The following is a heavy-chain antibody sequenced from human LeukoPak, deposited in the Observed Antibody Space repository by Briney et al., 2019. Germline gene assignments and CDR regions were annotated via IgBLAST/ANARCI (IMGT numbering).Heavy chain of an antibody. D-gene: IGHD1-26*01. Sequence: GGSLRLSCAASRFTFSNHAMAWVRQAPGKGLEWVSAIHSRGADTYYADSVKGRFTISRDNSKNTLSLQMNSLRPEDTALYYCARNLNTGSYYYFDYWGQGTLVTVSS. V-gene: IGHV3-23*01. J-gene: IGHJ4*02. CDR3: ARNLNTGSYYYFDY. CDR1: RFTFSNHA. CDR2: IHSRGADT.